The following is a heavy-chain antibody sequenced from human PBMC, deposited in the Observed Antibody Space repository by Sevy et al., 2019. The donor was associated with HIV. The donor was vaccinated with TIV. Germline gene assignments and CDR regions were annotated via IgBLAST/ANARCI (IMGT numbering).Heavy chain of an antibody. CDR1: GFTFSSYG. J-gene: IGHJ3*02. D-gene: IGHD4-17*01. CDR2: IRYDGSNK. V-gene: IGHV3-30*02. Sequence: GGSLRLSCAASGFTFSSYGMHWVRQAPGKGLEWVAFIRYDGSNKYYADSVKGRFTISRDNSKNTLYLQMNSLRAEDTAVYYCATQQAPTVTNGGAFDIWGQGTMVTV. CDR3: ATQQAPTVTNGGAFDI.